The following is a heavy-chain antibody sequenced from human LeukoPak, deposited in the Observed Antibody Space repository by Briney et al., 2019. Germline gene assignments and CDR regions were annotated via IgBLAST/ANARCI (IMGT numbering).Heavy chain of an antibody. Sequence: GGSLRLSCAASGFTFSSYGMHWVRQAPGKGLEWVAFIRYDGSNKYYADSVKGRFTISRENAKNPLYLQMNSLRAGDTAVYYCARGTYYDSSGFSSAEYFQRWGQGTLVTVSS. CDR1: GFTFSSYG. D-gene: IGHD3-22*01. CDR2: IRYDGSNK. CDR3: ARGTYYDSSGFSSAEYFQR. J-gene: IGHJ1*01. V-gene: IGHV3-30*02.